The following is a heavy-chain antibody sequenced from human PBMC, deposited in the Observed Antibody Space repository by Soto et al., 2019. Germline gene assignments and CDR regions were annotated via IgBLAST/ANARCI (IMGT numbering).Heavy chain of an antibody. V-gene: IGHV5-10-1*01. CDR2: IDPGDSQT. CDR3: ARQIYDSDTGPNFQYYFDS. J-gene: IGHJ4*02. CDR1: GYSFAGYW. D-gene: IGHD3-22*01. Sequence: GESLKISCKGSGYSFAGYWITWVRQKPGKGLEWMGRIDPGDSQTYYSPSFRGHVTISATKSITTVFLQSSSLRASDTAMYYCARQIYDSDTGPNFQYYFDSWGQGTPVTVSS.